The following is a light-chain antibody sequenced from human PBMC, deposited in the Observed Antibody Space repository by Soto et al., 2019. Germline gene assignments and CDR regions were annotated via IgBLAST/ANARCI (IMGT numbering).Light chain of an antibody. CDR3: QQRSNRPPF. V-gene: IGKV3-11*01. Sequence: EIVLTQSPATLSLSPGESATLSCRASQSVSSYLAWYQHKPGQAPTLLIYDASNRATGIPARFSGSGSGTDFTLTISSLEHEDCAVYYCQQRSNRPPFFGGGNKVEIK. CDR2: DAS. J-gene: IGKJ4*01. CDR1: QSVSSY.